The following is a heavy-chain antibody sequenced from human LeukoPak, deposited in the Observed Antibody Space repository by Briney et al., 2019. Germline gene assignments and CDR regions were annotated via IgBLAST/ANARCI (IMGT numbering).Heavy chain of an antibody. CDR3: ARIIHGGAPPC. V-gene: IGHV4-39*07. J-gene: IGHJ4*02. Sequence: SETLSLTCSVSGGSISSSNSYWGWIRQPPGKGLDWIGTIYSSGSTYYNPSLKSRLTISVDTSKKQFSLKLTSVTAADTAVYYCARIIHGGAPPCWGQGTLVTVSS. CDR2: IYSSGST. D-gene: IGHD1-26*01. CDR1: GGSISSSNSY.